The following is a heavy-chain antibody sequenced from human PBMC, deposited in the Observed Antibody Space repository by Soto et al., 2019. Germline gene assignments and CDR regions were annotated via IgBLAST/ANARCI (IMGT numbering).Heavy chain of an antibody. J-gene: IGHJ6*02. D-gene: IGHD1-20*01. V-gene: IGHV3-43*02. CDR3: AKDFARYVGDNWNYYYYGMDV. Sequence: GESLKISCAASGFTFDDYAMHWVRQAPGKGLEWVSLISGDGGSTYYADSVKGRLTISRDNSKNSLYLQMNSLRTEDTALYYCAKDFARYVGDNWNYYYYGMDVWGQGTTVTVSS. CDR2: ISGDGGST. CDR1: GFTFDDYA.